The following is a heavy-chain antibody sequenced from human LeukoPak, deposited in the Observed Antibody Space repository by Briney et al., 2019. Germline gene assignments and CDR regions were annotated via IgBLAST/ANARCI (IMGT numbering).Heavy chain of an antibody. Sequence: GGSLRLSCAASGFTFSIYSMNWVRQAPGKGLEWVSYISSSSTTIYYADSVRGRFTISRDNAKNSLYLQMNSLRAEDTAVYYCARGRDGYTIDVFDIWGQGAMVTVSS. V-gene: IGHV3-48*01. J-gene: IGHJ3*02. CDR2: ISSSSTTI. CDR1: GFTFSIYS. D-gene: IGHD5-24*01. CDR3: ARGRDGYTIDVFDI.